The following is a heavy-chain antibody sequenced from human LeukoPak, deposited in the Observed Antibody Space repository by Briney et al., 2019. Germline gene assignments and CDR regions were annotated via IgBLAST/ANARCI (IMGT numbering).Heavy chain of an antibody. Sequence: PGGSLTLSCAASGFTFSTYAMSWVRQAPGKGLEWVSGISGSGDTTYYADSVKGRFTISRDNSKNTLYLQMSSLRADDTAVYYCAKTFIFGGDHFQHWGQGTLVTVFS. CDR3: AKTFIFGGDHFQH. CDR2: ISGSGDTT. CDR1: GFTFSTYA. V-gene: IGHV3-23*01. D-gene: IGHD2-21*02. J-gene: IGHJ1*01.